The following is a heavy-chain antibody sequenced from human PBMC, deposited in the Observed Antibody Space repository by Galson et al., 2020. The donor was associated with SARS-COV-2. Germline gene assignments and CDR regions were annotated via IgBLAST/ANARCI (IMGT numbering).Heavy chain of an antibody. CDR3: AKGAARTSDGMDV. CDR2: INNNGGST. V-gene: IGHV3-23*01. CDR1: GFTFRSYA. J-gene: IGHJ6*02. Sequence: GGSLRLSCAASGFTFRSYAMNWVRQAPGKGLEWVSGINNNGGSTYYADSVKDRFTISRDNSKNTLYLQMSSLRGDDTAEYHCAKGAARTSDGMDVWGQGTTVTVSS. D-gene: IGHD6-13*01.